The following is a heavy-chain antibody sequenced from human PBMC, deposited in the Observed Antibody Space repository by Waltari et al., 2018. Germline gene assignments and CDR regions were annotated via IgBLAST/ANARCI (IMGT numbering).Heavy chain of an antibody. CDR1: GGSFSGYY. CDR2: INHSGST. D-gene: IGHD3-16*01. CDR3: ARGRRMITFGDRSYFDY. V-gene: IGHV4-34*01. J-gene: IGHJ4*02. Sequence: QVQLQQWGAGLLKPSETLSLTCAVYGGSFSGYYWSWIRQPPGKGLEWIGEINHSGSTNYNPSLKSRVTISVDTSKNQFSLKLSSVTAADTAVYYCARGRRMITFGDRSYFDYWGQGTLVTVSS.